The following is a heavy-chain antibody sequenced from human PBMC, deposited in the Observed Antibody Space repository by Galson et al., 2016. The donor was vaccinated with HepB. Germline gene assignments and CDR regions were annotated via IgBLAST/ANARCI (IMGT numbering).Heavy chain of an antibody. Sequence: SLRLSCAASGFTFSDYYMTWIRQAPGKGLEWVSYISSRSTYTGYADSVKGRFTISRDNAKNSLYLQMNSLRAGDTAVYYCARPRAQPDDALDIWGQGTMVTVSS. V-gene: IGHV3-11*06. CDR2: ISSRSTYT. CDR1: GFTFSDYY. CDR3: ARPRAQPDDALDI. J-gene: IGHJ3*02.